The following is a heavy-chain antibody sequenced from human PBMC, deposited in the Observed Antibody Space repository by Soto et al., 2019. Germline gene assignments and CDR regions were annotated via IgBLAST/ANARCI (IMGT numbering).Heavy chain of an antibody. V-gene: IGHV4-39*07. CDR3: ARADSVLVAKGFDL. Sequence: SETLSLTCTVSGGSISSSSYYWGWIRQPPGKGLEWIGSIYHNGRAFDNPSLKGRVTISIDKSNNQFSLNLTSVTAADTAVYYCARADSVLVAKGFDLWGQGTLVTVSS. J-gene: IGHJ4*02. CDR1: GGSISSSSYY. CDR2: IYHNGRA. D-gene: IGHD2-8*02.